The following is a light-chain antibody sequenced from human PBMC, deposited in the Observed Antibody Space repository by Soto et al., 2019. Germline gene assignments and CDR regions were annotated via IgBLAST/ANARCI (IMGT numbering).Light chain of an antibody. J-gene: IGLJ2*01. CDR3: QSYDSSLSAWI. Sequence: QSVLTQPPSVSGAPGQRVTMSCTGTYSNIGAGFHVHWYQHVPGTTPKLLIYGNNNRPSGVPDRFSGSRSGTSASLAITGLQAEDEADYYCQSYDSSLSAWIFGGGTKLTVL. CDR2: GNN. V-gene: IGLV1-40*01. CDR1: YSNIGAGFH.